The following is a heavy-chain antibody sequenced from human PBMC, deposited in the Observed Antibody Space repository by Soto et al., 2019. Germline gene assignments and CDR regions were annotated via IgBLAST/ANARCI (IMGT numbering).Heavy chain of an antibody. J-gene: IGHJ6*02. Sequence: SETLSLTCTVSGGSISSYYWSWIRQPPGKGLEWIGYIYYSGSTNYNPSHKSRVTMSIETSKNQFSPKLNSVTAADTAVYYCARGDGNRYGMDVWGQGTTVTVSS. V-gene: IGHV4-59*01. D-gene: IGHD2-21*02. CDR2: IYYSGST. CDR3: ARGDGNRYGMDV. CDR1: GGSISSYY.